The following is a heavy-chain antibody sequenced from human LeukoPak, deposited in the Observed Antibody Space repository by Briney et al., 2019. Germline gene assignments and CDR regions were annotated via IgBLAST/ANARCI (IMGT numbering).Heavy chain of an antibody. CDR2: ISAYNDKT. Sequence: ASVNVSCKPSRYTVTDYLMHWLGQAAGQGGEWMGWISAYNDKTNYAQKHQGRVTMTTDTSTSTAYLELRSLRSDDTAVYYCARDFPKYYYDSTGYDYWGQGTRVTVSS. CDR3: ARDFPKYYYDSTGYDY. D-gene: IGHD3-22*01. J-gene: IGHJ4*02. CDR1: RYTVTDYL. V-gene: IGHV1-18*04.